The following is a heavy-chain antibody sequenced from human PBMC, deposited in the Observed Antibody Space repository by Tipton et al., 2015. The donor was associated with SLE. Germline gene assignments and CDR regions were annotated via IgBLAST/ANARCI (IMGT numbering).Heavy chain of an antibody. J-gene: IGHJ3*02. V-gene: IGHV4-39*07. Sequence: TLSLTCTVSGGSISSSSYYWGWIRQPPGKGLEWIGSIYYSGSTYYNPSLKSRVTISVDTSKNQFSLKLSSVTAADTAVYYCARVGASGAFDIWGQGTMVTVSS. D-gene: IGHD3-16*01. CDR1: GGSISSSSYY. CDR2: IYYSGST. CDR3: ARVGASGAFDI.